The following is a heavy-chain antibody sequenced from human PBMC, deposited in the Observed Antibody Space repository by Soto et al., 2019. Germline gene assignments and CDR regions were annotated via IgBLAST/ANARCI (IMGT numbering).Heavy chain of an antibody. CDR3: TRDNYDFWSGYEFDY. J-gene: IGHJ4*02. CDR1: GFTFGDYA. CDR2: IRSKAYGGTT. Sequence: PGGSLRLSCTASGFTFGDYAMSWFRQAPGKGLEWVGFIRSKAYGGTTEYAASVKGRFTISRDDSKSIAYLQMNSLKTEDTAVYYCTRDNYDFWSGYEFDYWGQGTVVTVSS. V-gene: IGHV3-49*03. D-gene: IGHD3-3*01.